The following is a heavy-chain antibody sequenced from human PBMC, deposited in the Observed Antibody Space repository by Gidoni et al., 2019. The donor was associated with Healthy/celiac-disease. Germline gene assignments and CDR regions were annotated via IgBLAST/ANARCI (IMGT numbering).Heavy chain of an antibody. J-gene: IGHJ4*02. V-gene: IGHV1-46*01. Sequence: QVQLVQSGAEVKKPGASVKVSCKASGYTFTSYYMHWVRQAPGQGLEWMGIINPSGGSTSYAQKFQGRVTMTRDTSTSTVYMELSSLRSEDTAVYYCARDGGTRMVRGVIDYWGQGTLVTVSS. CDR2: INPSGGST. CDR3: ARDGGTRMVRGVIDY. D-gene: IGHD3-10*01. CDR1: GYTFTSYY.